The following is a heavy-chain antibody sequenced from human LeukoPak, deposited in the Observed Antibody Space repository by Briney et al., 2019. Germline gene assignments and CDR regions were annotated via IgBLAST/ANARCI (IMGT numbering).Heavy chain of an antibody. Sequence: GGSLRLPCAASGFTFSNAWMSWVRQAPGKGLEWVGRIKSKTDGGTTDYAAPVKGRFTISRDDSKNTLYLQMNSLKTEDAAVYYCTTAKGSGSRNQFDYWGQGTLVTVSS. CDR3: TTAKGSGSRNQFDY. CDR2: IKSKTDGGTT. CDR1: GFTFSNAW. D-gene: IGHD3-10*01. V-gene: IGHV3-15*01. J-gene: IGHJ4*02.